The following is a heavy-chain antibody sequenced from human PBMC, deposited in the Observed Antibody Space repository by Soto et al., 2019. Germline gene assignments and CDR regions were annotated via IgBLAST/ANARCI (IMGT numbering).Heavy chain of an antibody. V-gene: IGHV2-26*01. J-gene: IGHJ6*03. CDR3: ARIINLAYYDYMDV. CDR1: GFSLSNARMG. D-gene: IGHD1-1*01. Sequence: QVTLKESGPVLVKPTETLTLTCTVSGFSLSNARMGVSWIRQPPGKALEWLAHIFSNDEKSYSTSLKSRLTISKDPSKSQVVLTMTNMDPVDTATYYCARIINLAYYDYMDVWGKGTTVTVSS. CDR2: IFSNDEK.